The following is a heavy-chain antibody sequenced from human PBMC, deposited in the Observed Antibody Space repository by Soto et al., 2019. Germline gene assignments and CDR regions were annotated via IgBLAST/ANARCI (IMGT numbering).Heavy chain of an antibody. CDR3: ARSRYYYDSSGYYIDY. J-gene: IGHJ4*02. CDR2: IWYDGSNE. D-gene: IGHD3-22*01. Sequence: GGSLRLSCAASGFTFSSYGMHWVRQAPGKGLEWVAVIWYDGSNEYYAGSVKGRFTISRDNSKNTLYLQMNSLRAEDTAVYYCARSRYYYDSSGYYIDYWGQGTLVTVSS. CDR1: GFTFSSYG. V-gene: IGHV3-33*01.